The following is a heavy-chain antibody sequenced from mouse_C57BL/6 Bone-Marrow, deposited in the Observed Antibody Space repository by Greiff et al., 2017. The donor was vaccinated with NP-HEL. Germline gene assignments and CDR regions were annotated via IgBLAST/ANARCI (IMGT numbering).Heavy chain of an antibody. Sequence: VQLQQSVAELVRPGASVKLSCTASGFNFKNTYMPWVKQRPEQGLEWIGMIAPATGNTKYAPKFQGKATITADTSSNTAYLQLSSLTSEDTAIYYCAREVFDYWGQGTTLTVSS. CDR2: IAPATGNT. CDR3: AREVFDY. V-gene: IGHV14-3*01. CDR1: GFNFKNTY. J-gene: IGHJ2*01.